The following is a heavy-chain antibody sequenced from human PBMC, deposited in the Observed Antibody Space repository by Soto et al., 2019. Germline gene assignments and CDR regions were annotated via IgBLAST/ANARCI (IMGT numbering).Heavy chain of an antibody. J-gene: IGHJ6*02. Sequence: EVQLVESGGGLVQPGGSLRLSCAASGFTVSSNYMSWVRQAPGKGLEGVSVIYSGGGTYYADSVKGRFTISRDNSKSTLYLQMNSLRDEDTAVYYCATSLLTGYKMDVWGQGTTVTVSS. V-gene: IGHV3-66*01. CDR3: ATSLLTGYKMDV. CDR1: GFTVSSNY. CDR2: IYSGGGT. D-gene: IGHD3-9*01.